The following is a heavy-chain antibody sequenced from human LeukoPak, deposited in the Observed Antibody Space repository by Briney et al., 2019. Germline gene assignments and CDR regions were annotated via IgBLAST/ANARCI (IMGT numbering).Heavy chain of an antibody. D-gene: IGHD2-2*01. CDR2: IYPGDSDT. V-gene: IGHV5-51*01. Sequence: GESLKISCKGSGYSFTSYWIGWVRHMPGKGLEWMGIIYPGDSDTRYSPSFQGQVTISADKSISTAYLQWSSLKASDTAMYYCARGRADIVVVPAATPFDYWGQGTLVTVSS. J-gene: IGHJ4*02. CDR1: GYSFTSYW. CDR3: ARGRADIVVVPAATPFDY.